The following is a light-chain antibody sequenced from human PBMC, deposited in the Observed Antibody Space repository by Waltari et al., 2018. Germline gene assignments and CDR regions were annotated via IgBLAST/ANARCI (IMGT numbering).Light chain of an antibody. CDR1: QSISSW. CDR2: DAS. Sequence: DIQMTQSPSSVSASVGDRVTLTCRASQSISSWLAWYQQKPGKAPKLLIYDASSLESGVPSRFSGSGSGTEFTLTISSLQPDDSATYWCQTYNNYGTFGQGTKVEI. J-gene: IGKJ1*01. V-gene: IGKV1-5*01. CDR3: QTYNNYGT.